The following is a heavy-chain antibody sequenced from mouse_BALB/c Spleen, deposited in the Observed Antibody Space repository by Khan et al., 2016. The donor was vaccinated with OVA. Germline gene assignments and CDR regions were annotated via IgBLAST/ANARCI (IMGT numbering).Heavy chain of an antibody. J-gene: IGHJ3*01. Sequence: QVQLQQSGAELARPGASVKMSCKASGYTFTSYTIHWIKLRPGQGLEWIGYINPSNGYTNYNQKLKDKATLTADKSSTKAYMQMSSLTSVHSAVYNGVKDWAYYGNDGWFAYWGQGTLVTVSA. V-gene: IGHV1-4*01. D-gene: IGHD2-14*01. CDR1: GYTFTSYT. CDR2: INPSNGYT. CDR3: VKDWAYYGNDGWFAY.